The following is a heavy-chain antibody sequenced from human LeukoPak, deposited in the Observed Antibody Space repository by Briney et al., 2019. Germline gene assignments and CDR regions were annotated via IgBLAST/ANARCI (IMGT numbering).Heavy chain of an antibody. CDR1: RFAFSAYW. J-gene: IGHJ6*03. D-gene: IGHD3-16*01. Sequence: AGGSLRLSCAASRFAFSAYWMTWVRQAPGKGLEWVANINQDGSETYYVDSVKARFTISRDNAKNSLYLQMNSVRAEDTAMYYCVTAGEPGSYIYMDVWGTGTTVIVSS. CDR2: INQDGSET. CDR3: VTAGEPGSYIYMDV. V-gene: IGHV3-7*01.